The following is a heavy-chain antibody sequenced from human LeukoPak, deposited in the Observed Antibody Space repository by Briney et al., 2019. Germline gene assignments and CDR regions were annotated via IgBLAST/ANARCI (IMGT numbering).Heavy chain of an antibody. CDR2: IYYSGST. D-gene: IGHD3-22*01. CDR3: ARHLITMIVVAPSAFDI. CDR1: GGSISSYY. V-gene: IGHV4-59*08. Sequence: SETLSLTCTVSGGSISSYYWSWIRQPPGKGLEGIGYIYYSGSTNYNPSLKSRVTISVDTSKNQFSLKLSSVTAADTAVYYCARHLITMIVVAPSAFDIWGQGTMVTVSS. J-gene: IGHJ3*02.